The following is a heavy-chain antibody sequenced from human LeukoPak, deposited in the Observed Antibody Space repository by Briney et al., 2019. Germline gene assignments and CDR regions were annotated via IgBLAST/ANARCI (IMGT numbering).Heavy chain of an antibody. V-gene: IGHV1-18*01. D-gene: IGHD3-3*01. CDR1: GYIFTSYG. J-gene: IGHJ4*02. CDR3: ARDRFYDFWSGYFFDY. Sequence: ASVKVSCKASGYIFTSYGISWVRQAPGQGLEWMGWISAYNGNTNYAQKLQGRVTMTTDTSTSTAYMELRSLRSDDTAVYYCARDRFYDFWSGYFFDYWGQGTLVTVSS. CDR2: ISAYNGNT.